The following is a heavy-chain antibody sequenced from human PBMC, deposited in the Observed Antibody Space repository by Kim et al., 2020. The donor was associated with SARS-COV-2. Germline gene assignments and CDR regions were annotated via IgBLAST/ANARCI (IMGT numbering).Heavy chain of an antibody. Sequence: SETLSLTCTVSGGSISSGGYYWSWIRQHPGKGLEWIGYIYYSGSTYYNPSLKSRVTISVDTSKNQFSLKLSSVTAADTAVYYCARDVASGFWSGGGAFDIWGQGTMVTVSS. D-gene: IGHD3-3*01. CDR3: ARDVASGFWSGGGAFDI. V-gene: IGHV4-31*03. CDR2: IYYSGST. J-gene: IGHJ3*02. CDR1: GGSISSGGYY.